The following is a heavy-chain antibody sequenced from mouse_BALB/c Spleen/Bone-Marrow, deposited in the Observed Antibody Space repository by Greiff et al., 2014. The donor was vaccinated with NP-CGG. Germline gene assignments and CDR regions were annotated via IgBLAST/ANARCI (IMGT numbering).Heavy chain of an antibody. CDR2: IDPANGNT. CDR1: GFNIKDTY. J-gene: IGHJ3*01. Sequence: EVQLQESGAELVEPGASVKLSCTASGFNIKDTYMHWVKQKPEQGLEWIGRIDPANGNTKYDPKFQGKATITADTSSNTAYLQLSSLTSEDTAVYYCATYCYGSSWGFAYWGQGTLVTVSA. D-gene: IGHD1-1*01. V-gene: IGHV14-3*02. CDR3: ATYCYGSSWGFAY.